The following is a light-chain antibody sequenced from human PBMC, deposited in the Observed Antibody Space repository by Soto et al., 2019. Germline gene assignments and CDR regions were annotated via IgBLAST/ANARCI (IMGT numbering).Light chain of an antibody. CDR3: QQSFGITWT. V-gene: IGKV1-39*01. CDR1: QNINNY. J-gene: IGKJ1*01. Sequence: DIQMTQSPPSLSAYVGDRVTITCRATQNINNYVNWYQQKPGRATQLLIYAASNLQSGVPSRFTGSGSGTDFSLTITGLQPEDLATYFCQQSFGITWTFGQGTKVEIK. CDR2: AAS.